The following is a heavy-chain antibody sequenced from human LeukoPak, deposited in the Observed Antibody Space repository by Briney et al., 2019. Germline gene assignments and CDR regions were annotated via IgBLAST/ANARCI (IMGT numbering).Heavy chain of an antibody. Sequence: GGSLRLSCAASGFTFNTYWMTWVRQAPGKGLEWVANIKEDGTEKYYIDSVKGRFTISRDNAENSLYLQMNSLRDEDTAVYYCARDRGYFRKEVWGKGTTVIVSS. V-gene: IGHV3-7*01. J-gene: IGHJ6*04. CDR2: IKEDGTEK. CDR3: ARDRGYFRKEV. CDR1: GFTFNTYW. D-gene: IGHD2/OR15-2a*01.